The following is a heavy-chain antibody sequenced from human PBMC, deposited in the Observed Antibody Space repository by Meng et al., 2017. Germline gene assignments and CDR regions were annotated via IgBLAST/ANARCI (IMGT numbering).Heavy chain of an antibody. V-gene: IGHV3-21*01. Sequence: GESLKISWAASGFPFSSYSMHWDRQAPGKGVEWVSSISSSSSYIYYADSVKGRFTISRDNAKHSLYLQMNSLRAADTAVYDCARDRKDDDGWGRGDAFDIWGQGTMVTVSS. CDR3: ARDRKDDDGWGRGDAFDI. CDR2: ISSSSSYI. CDR1: GFPFSSYS. D-gene: IGHD3-16*01. J-gene: IGHJ3*02.